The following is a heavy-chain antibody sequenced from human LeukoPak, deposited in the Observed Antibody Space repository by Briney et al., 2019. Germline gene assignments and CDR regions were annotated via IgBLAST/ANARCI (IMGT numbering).Heavy chain of an antibody. Sequence: GGSLRLSCAASGFTFSSYDMHWVRQAPGKGLEWVAVISYDGSNKYYADSVKGRFTISRDNSKNTLYLQMNSLRAEDTAVYYCAKDQGSGWSNDYWGQGTLVTVSS. V-gene: IGHV3-30*18. D-gene: IGHD6-19*01. J-gene: IGHJ4*02. CDR2: ISYDGSNK. CDR3: AKDQGSGWSNDY. CDR1: GFTFSSYD.